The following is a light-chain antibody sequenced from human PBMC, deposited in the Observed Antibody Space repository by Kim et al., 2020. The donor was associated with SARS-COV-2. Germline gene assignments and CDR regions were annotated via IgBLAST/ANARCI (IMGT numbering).Light chain of an antibody. Sequence: QSALTQPASVSGSPGQSITISCTGTSNDVGNYNVVSWYQQHPGKAPKLLIYEVTKRPSGVSNRFSGSRSGNTASLTISGLQAEDEADYYCCSYAGNDALVFGGGTQLTVL. CDR3: CSYAGNDALV. J-gene: IGLJ3*02. CDR1: SNDVGNYNV. V-gene: IGLV2-23*02. CDR2: EVT.